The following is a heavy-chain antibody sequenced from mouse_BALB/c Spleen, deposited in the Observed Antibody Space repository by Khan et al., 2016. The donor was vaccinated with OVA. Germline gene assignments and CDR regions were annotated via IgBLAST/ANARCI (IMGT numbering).Heavy chain of an antibody. Sequence: VQLQQPGAELVKPGASVKLSCKASGFNIQDTYMHWVKERPEQGLEWIGRIAPVNGNTKYDPKFQGKATITADTSSNTSYMQLSSLTSEDTAVYYGAHPSYDPRNFDVWGAGTTVTVSS. CDR3: AHPSYDPRNFDV. CDR1: GFNIQDTY. D-gene: IGHD2-3*01. CDR2: IAPVNGNT. V-gene: IGHV14-3*02. J-gene: IGHJ1*01.